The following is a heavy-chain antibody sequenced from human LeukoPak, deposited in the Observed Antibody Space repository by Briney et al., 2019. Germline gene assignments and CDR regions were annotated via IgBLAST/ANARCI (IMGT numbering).Heavy chain of an antibody. CDR2: ISVYNGNT. D-gene: IGHD2-2*01. Sequence: ASVKVSCKASGYTFSSCGISWVRQAPGEGLEGMGWISVYNGNTNYAQRFQGRVTMTTDTSTSTAYMELRSLRSDDTAVYYCARDSGRDIVVVPASFDYWGQGTLVTVSS. V-gene: IGHV1-18*04. J-gene: IGHJ4*02. CDR3: ARDSGRDIVVVPASFDY. CDR1: GYTFSSCG.